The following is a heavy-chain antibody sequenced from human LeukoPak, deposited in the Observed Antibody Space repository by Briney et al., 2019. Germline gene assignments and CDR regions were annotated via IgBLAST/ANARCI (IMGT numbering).Heavy chain of an antibody. CDR1: GGPISSSSYS. CDR3: ARDLGGIYFDY. D-gene: IGHD1-26*01. V-gene: IGHV4-39*07. J-gene: IGHJ4*02. CDR2: MYYSGSN. Sequence: SETLSLTCTVSGGPISSSSYSWGWIRQPPGKGLEWIGRMYYSGSNSFNPSLKSRVTISVDTSKNQLSLKLSSVTAADTAVYYCARDLGGIYFDYWGQGTLVTVSS.